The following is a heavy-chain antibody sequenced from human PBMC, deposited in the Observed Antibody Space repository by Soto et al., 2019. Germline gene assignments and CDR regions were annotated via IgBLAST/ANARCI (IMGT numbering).Heavy chain of an antibody. CDR1: GFTFDDYA. CDR2: ITWNSGSI. J-gene: IGHJ1*01. D-gene: IGHD6-13*01. Sequence: EVQLVESGGGLVQPGRSLRLSCAASGFTFDDYAMHWVRQVPGKGLEWVSGITWNSGSIGYGDSVKGRFAISRDNAKNALHVQMNSLSAEDTAFYYCVKDESINWYSGHFRHWGQGTLVTVSS. CDR3: VKDESINWYSGHFRH. V-gene: IGHV3-9*01.